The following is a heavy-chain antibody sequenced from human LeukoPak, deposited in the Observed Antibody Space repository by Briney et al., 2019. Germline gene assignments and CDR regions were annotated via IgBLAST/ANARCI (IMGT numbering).Heavy chain of an antibody. V-gene: IGHV4-61*05. CDR3: ARVWSGYTHGLELDV. CDR2: IHYSGNI. J-gene: IGHJ6*04. CDR1: GGSISSSSYY. D-gene: IGHD5-18*01. Sequence: SETLSLTCTVSGGSISSSSYYWGWIRQPPGKGLEWIGYIHYSGNINYNASLRSRVTISLDTSKNQFSLGLSSVTAADTAVYFCARVWSGYTHGLELDVWGKGMSVTVSS.